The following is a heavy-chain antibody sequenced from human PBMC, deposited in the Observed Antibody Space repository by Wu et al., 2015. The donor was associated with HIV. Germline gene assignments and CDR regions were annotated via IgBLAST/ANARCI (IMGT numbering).Heavy chain of an antibody. CDR3: ATCPSDWNAPYHFDH. Sequence: QVQLVQSGAEVKKPGASVKVSCKASGYTFTSYYMHWVRQAPGQGLEWMGIINPSGGSTSYAQKFQGRVTMTRDTSTSTVYMELSSLRSEDTAVYYCATCPSDWNAPYHFDHWGQGTLVTVSS. D-gene: IGHD1-1*01. V-gene: IGHV1-46*01. J-gene: IGHJ4*02. CDR1: GYTFTSYY. CDR2: INPSGGST.